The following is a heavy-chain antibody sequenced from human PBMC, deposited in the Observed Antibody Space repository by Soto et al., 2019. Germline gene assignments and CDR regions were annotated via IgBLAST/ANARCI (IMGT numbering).Heavy chain of an antibody. D-gene: IGHD3-22*01. V-gene: IGHV3-23*01. CDR1: GFTFSSSA. Sequence: GGSLRLSCAASGFTFSSSAMSWVRQAPGKGLEWVSTISGSGGSTYYADSVKGRFTVSRDNSKNTQYLQMSSLRADDTAVYYCARTRTMTAFDIWGQGTMVTVSS. CDR3: ARTRTMTAFDI. J-gene: IGHJ3*02. CDR2: ISGSGGST.